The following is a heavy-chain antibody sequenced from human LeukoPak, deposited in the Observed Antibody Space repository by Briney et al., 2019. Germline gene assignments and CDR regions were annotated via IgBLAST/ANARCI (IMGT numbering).Heavy chain of an antibody. D-gene: IGHD2-15*01. CDR1: GYTFTGYY. CDR2: ISAYNGNT. Sequence: ASVKVSCKASGYTFTGYYMHWVRQAPGQGLEWMGWISAYNGNTNYAQKLQGRVTMTTDTSTSTAYMELRSLRSDDTAVYYCARDRSVVVVAATHYYYYMDVWGKGTTVTISS. V-gene: IGHV1-18*04. CDR3: ARDRSVVVVAATHYYYYMDV. J-gene: IGHJ6*03.